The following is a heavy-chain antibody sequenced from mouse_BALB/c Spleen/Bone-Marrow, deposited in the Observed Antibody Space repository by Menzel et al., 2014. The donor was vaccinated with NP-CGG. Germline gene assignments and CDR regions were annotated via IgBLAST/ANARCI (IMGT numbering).Heavy chain of an antibody. CDR3: ARAHFYYGTYEFVY. Sequence: VQLQQSGTALVKPGAPVKLSCKASGYTFTSYWMNWVKQSPGRGLEWIGRIDPSDSETHYNQKFKGKATLTVDESSRIACVQLNSLTSEDSAVYYCARAHFYYGTYEFVYWGQGTLVTVSA. V-gene: IGHV1-69*02. J-gene: IGHJ3*01. D-gene: IGHD2-1*01. CDR2: IDPSDSET. CDR1: GYTFTSYW.